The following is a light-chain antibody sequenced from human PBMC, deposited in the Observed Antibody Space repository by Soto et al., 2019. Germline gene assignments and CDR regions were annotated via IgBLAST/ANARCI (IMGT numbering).Light chain of an antibody. V-gene: IGKV3-11*01. CDR1: QSVSSY. CDR2: DAS. Sequence: EIGLTQSRATLSLSPGERATRACRASQSVSSYLAWYQQKPGQAPRLLIYDASNRATGIPARFSGSGSGTDFTLTISSLEPEDFAVYYCQQRSNWPRTFGPGTKVDIK. J-gene: IGKJ3*01. CDR3: QQRSNWPRT.